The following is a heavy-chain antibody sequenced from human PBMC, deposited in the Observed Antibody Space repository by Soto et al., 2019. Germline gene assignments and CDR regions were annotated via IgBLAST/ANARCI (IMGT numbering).Heavy chain of an antibody. CDR3: ASVFDTAMDTYFDY. V-gene: IGHV4-59*01. D-gene: IGHD5-18*01. J-gene: IGHJ4*02. CDR1: GGSISSYY. CDR2: IYYSGST. Sequence: SETLSLTCTVSGGSISSYYWSWIRQPPGKGLEWIGYIYYSGSTTYNPSLKSRVTISVDTSKNQFSLKLSSVTAADSAVYYCASVFDTAMDTYFDYWGQGTLVTVSS.